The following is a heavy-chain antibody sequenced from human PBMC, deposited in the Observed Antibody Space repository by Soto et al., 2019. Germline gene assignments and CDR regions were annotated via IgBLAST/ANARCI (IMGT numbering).Heavy chain of an antibody. CDR3: ARDRITMVRGVIYYYYGMDV. J-gene: IGHJ6*02. CDR2: IYHNGST. V-gene: IGHV4-4*02. Sequence: PSETLSLTCAVSGGSISSSNWWSWVRQPPGKGLEWIGEIYHNGSTNYNPSLKSRVTISVDKSKNQFSLKLSSVTAADTAVYYCARDRITMVRGVIYYYYGMDVWGQGTTVTVSS. CDR1: GGSISSSNW. D-gene: IGHD3-10*01.